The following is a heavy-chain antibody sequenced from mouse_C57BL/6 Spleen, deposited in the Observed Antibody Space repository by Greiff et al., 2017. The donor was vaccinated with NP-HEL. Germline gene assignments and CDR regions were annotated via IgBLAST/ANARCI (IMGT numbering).Heavy chain of an antibody. Sequence: VQLVESGPGLVAPSQTLSITCTVSGFSLTSYGVDWVRQSPGKGLEWLGVIWGVGSTNYNSALKSRLSISKDNSKSQVYLKMNRLQTDDTAMYYCARNDGYSDAMDDWGQGTTVTVSS. CDR2: IWGVGST. D-gene: IGHD2-3*01. CDR3: ARNDGYSDAMDD. CDR1: GFSLTSYG. J-gene: IGHJ4*01. V-gene: IGHV2-6*01.